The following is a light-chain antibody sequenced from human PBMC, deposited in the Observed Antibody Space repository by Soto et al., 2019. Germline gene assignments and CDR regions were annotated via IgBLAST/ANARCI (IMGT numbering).Light chain of an antibody. V-gene: IGKV1-5*01. Sequence: DIQMTQSPSTLSASVGDRVTITCRASQSISSWLAWYQQKPGKAPKLLIYGASSLESGVPSRFSGSGSGTEFTLTISSLQPDDFATYYCQQYNSFPWTFGLGTKVDIK. J-gene: IGKJ1*01. CDR1: QSISSW. CDR3: QQYNSFPWT. CDR2: GAS.